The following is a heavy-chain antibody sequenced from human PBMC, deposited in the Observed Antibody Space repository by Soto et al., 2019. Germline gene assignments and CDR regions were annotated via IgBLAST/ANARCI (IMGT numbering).Heavy chain of an antibody. CDR2: IIPIFGTA. D-gene: IGHD6-19*01. Sequence: QVQLVQSGAEVKKPGSSVKVSCKASGGTFSSYAISWVRQAPGQGLEWMGGIIPIFGTANYAQKFQGSVTITADESTSTAYMELGSLGSEDTAVYYWARDRVPGVAVAGTADYWGQGTLVTVSS. V-gene: IGHV1-69*12. CDR1: GGTFSSYA. J-gene: IGHJ4*02. CDR3: ARDRVPGVAVAGTADY.